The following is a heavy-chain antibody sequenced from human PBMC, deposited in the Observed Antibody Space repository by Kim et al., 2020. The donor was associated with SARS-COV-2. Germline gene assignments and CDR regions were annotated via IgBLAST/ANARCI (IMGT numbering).Heavy chain of an antibody. J-gene: IGHJ4*02. CDR3: ARGARGDIVLMVYTWPFDS. D-gene: IGHD2-8*01. V-gene: IGHV3-48*03. Sequence: GGSLRLSCAASGLTFTTYEMNWVRQAPGKGLEWVSYISSSGNTIYYADSVKGRFTISRDNAKNSLYLQMNGLRAEDTAVYYCARGARGDIVLMVYTWPFDSWGQGTLVAVSS. CDR1: GLTFTTYE. CDR2: ISSSGNTI.